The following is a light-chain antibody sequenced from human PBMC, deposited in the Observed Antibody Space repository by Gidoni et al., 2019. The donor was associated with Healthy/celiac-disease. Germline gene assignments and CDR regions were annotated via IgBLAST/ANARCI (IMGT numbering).Light chain of an antibody. CDR3: QQYNNWPPYT. Sequence: EIVMTQSPATLSVSPGERATLSCSASQSVSSNLAWYQQKPGQAPRLLIYGASTRATGIPEFTLTISSLQSEDFAVYYCQQYNNWPPYTFGQGTKLEIK. CDR1: QSVSSN. CDR2: GAS. V-gene: IGKV3-15*01. J-gene: IGKJ2*01.